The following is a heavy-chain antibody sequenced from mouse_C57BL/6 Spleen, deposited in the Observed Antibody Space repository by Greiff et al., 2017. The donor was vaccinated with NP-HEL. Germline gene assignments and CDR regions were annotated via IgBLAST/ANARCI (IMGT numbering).Heavy chain of an antibody. CDR2: ISYDGSN. V-gene: IGHV3-6*01. Sequence: EVQVVESGPGLVKPSQSLSLTCSVTGYSITSGYYWNWIRQFPGNKLEWMGYISYDGSNNYNPSLKNRISITRDTSKNQFFLKLNSVTTEDTATYYCASLLWAMDYWGQGTSVTVSS. CDR3: ASLLWAMDY. D-gene: IGHD1-1*02. J-gene: IGHJ4*01. CDR1: GYSITSGYY.